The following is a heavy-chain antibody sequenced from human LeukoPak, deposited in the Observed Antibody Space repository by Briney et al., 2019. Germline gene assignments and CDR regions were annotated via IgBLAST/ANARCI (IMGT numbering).Heavy chain of an antibody. Sequence: MPSETLSLTCGVSGGSISSTNWWSWVRQPPGKGLEWIGEIYHSGSTNYNPSLKRRVTISLDKSKNQFSLKLTSVTAADTAVYYCARGHAGGGDWLGPFDIWGQGTMVTVSS. D-gene: IGHD2-21*02. CDR3: ARGHAGGGDWLGPFDI. J-gene: IGHJ3*02. CDR1: GGSISSTNW. CDR2: IYHSGST. V-gene: IGHV4-4*02.